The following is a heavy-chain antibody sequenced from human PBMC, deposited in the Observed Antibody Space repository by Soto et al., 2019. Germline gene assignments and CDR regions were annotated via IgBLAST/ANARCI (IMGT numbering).Heavy chain of an antibody. V-gene: IGHV1-18*01. D-gene: IGHD1-20*01. CDR1: GYTFTSYG. CDR3: AREQGIPGNRSFEY. Sequence: ASVNVSCKASGYTFTSYGISWVRQAPGQGLEWMGWISAYNGNTNYAQKLQGRVTMTTDTSTSTAYMELRSLRSDDTAVYYCAREQGIPGNRSFEYWCQGTRVTVPS. J-gene: IGHJ4*01. CDR2: ISAYNGNT.